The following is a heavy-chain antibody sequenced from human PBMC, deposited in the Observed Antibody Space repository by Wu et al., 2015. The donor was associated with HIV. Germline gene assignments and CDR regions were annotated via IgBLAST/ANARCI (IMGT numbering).Heavy chain of an antibody. V-gene: IGHV1-69*12. Sequence: QVHLVQSGAEVKKPGSSVKVSCKASGGTFSNYPISWVRQAPGQGLEWMGDIIPIFPTANHAQKFQGRVTITADESTSTAYMELTSLRSEDTAVYYCARSLYSNYELYFDYWGQGTLVTVSS. J-gene: IGHJ4*02. CDR2: IIPIFPTA. CDR1: GGTFSNYP. D-gene: IGHD4-11*01. CDR3: ARSLYSNYELYFDY.